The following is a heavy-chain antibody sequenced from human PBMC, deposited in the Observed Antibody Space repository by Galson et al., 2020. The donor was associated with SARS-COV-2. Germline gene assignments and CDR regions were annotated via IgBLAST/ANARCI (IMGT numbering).Heavy chain of an antibody. CDR2: ISYDGSNK. CDR1: GFTFSSYA. Sequence: GGSLSLSCAASGFTFSSYAMHWVRQAPGKGLEWVAVISYDGSNKYYADSVKGRFTISRDNSKNTLYLQMNSLRAEDTAVYYCAREMVPDAFDIWGQGTMVTVAS. CDR3: AREMVPDAFDI. J-gene: IGHJ3*02. D-gene: IGHD2-8*01. V-gene: IGHV3-30*04.